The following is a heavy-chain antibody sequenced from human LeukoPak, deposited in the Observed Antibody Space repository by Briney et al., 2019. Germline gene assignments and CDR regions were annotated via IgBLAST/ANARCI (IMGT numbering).Heavy chain of an antibody. CDR1: GYTFTTYY. CDR2: INPTSGST. V-gene: IGHV1-46*01. D-gene: IGHD3-10*01. CDR3: AAVGYYGSGSYYTSDY. J-gene: IGHJ4*02. Sequence: ASVKVSCKASGYTFTTYYIHWVRQAPGEGLEWMGIINPTSGSTNYAQKFQERVTITRDMSTSTAYMELSSLRSEDTAVYYCAAVGYYGSGSYYTSDYWGQGTLVTVSS.